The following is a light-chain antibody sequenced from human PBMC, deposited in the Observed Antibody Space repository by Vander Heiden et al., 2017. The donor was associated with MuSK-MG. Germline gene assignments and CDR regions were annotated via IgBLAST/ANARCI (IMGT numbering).Light chain of an antibody. CDR1: QSISSW. V-gene: IGKV1-5*03. CDR2: KAS. Sequence: DIQMTQSPSTLSASVGDRVTITCRASQSISSWLAWYQQKPGKAPKLLIYKASSLKSGVPSRFSGSGSGTEFTLTISSLHPDDFATYYCQQYSSYSPSTFGQGTNLEIK. J-gene: IGKJ2*02. CDR3: QQYSSYSPST.